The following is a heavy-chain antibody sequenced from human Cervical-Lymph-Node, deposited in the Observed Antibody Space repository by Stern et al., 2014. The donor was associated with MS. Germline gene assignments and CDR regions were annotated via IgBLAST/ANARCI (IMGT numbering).Heavy chain of an antibody. V-gene: IGHV1-69*01. CDR2: IVPMFGTS. Sequence: MQLVESGAEVKKPGSSVKVSCKASGGTFSINSISWVRQAPGQGLEWMGGIVPMFGTSNYVQNFQGRILITADESTTTAYMELSGLRSEDTAVYFCARDQGGIAAYWGQGTLVTVSS. D-gene: IGHD6-13*01. CDR3: ARDQGGIAAY. CDR1: GGTFSINS. J-gene: IGHJ4*02.